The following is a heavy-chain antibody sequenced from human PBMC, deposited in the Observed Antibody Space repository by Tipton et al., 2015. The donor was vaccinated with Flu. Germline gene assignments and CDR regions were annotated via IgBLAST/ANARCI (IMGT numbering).Heavy chain of an antibody. Sequence: LRLSCAVYGGSFSGYYWSWIRQPPGKGLEWIGKISHSGSTNYNPSLKSRVTISVDTSKNQFSLKLSSVTAADTAVYYCARGIGGYCRRTSCYGGNYYYGMDVWGQGTTVTVSS. CDR1: GGSFSGYY. D-gene: IGHD2-2*01. J-gene: IGHJ6*02. CDR3: ARGIGGYCRRTSCYGGNYYYGMDV. V-gene: IGHV4-34*01. CDR2: ISHSGST.